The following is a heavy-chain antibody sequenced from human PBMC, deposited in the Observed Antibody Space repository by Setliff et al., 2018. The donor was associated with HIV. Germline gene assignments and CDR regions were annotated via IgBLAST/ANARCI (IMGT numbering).Heavy chain of an antibody. CDR2: INYDESYE. D-gene: IGHD3-16*01. CDR1: GFTFSAHG. Sequence: PGGSLRLSCAASGFTFSAHGMHWVRQAPGKGLEWVAFINYDESYEYYADSVKGRVTISRDNSANTVDLQMNSLRAEDTAVYYCAKDRYDNYVWGSYHGPDFWGQGTLVTVSS. J-gene: IGHJ4*02. V-gene: IGHV3-30*02. CDR3: AKDRYDNYVWGSYHGPDF.